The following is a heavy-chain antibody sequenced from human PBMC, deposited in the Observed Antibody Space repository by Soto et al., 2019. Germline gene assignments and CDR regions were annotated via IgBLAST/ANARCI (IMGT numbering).Heavy chain of an antibody. CDR2: IYYSGGT. V-gene: IGHV4-59*01. J-gene: IGHJ6*03. D-gene: IGHD3-9*01. CDR3: ARAYFDWPSYSYMDV. CDR1: GGFISRYY. Sequence: SETLSVTCTVSGGFISRYYWSWSRQPPGKGLEWIGYIYYSGGTNYNPSLKSRVTISVDTSKNQFSLKLSSVTAADTAVYYCARAYFDWPSYSYMDVWGKGTTVTVSS.